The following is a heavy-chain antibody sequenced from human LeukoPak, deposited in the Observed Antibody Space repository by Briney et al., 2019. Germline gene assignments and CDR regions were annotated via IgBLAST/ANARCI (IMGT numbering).Heavy chain of an antibody. CDR2: IYTSGST. CDR3: ARELLWFGESNWFDP. D-gene: IGHD3-10*01. Sequence: SETLSLTCTVSGDSISSYYWSWIRQPAGKGLEWIGRIYTSGSTNYNPSLKSRVTISVDTSKNQFSLKLSSVTAADTAVYYCARELLWFGESNWFDPWGQGTLVTVSS. V-gene: IGHV4-4*07. J-gene: IGHJ5*02. CDR1: GDSISSYY.